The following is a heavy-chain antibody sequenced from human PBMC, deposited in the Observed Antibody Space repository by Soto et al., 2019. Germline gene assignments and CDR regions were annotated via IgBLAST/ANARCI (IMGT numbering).Heavy chain of an antibody. J-gene: IGHJ2*01. V-gene: IGHV1-18*01. Sequence: QVQLVQSGAEVKKPGASVKVSCKASGYTFTSYGISWVRQAPGQGLEWMGWISAYNGNTNYAQKLQGRVTMTTDTSTSTADMERRSLRADDTAVYYCARVGGIVGATFGHWYFDLWGRGTLVTVSS. D-gene: IGHD1-26*01. CDR3: ARVGGIVGATFGHWYFDL. CDR1: GYTFTSYG. CDR2: ISAYNGNT.